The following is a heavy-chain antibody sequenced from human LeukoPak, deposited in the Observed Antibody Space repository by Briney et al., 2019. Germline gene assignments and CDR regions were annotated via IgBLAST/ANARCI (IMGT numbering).Heavy chain of an antibody. D-gene: IGHD6-19*01. Sequence: GGSLRLSCAASEFSVGSNYMTWVRQAPGKGLEWVSLIYSGGSTYYADSVKGRFTISRDNSKNTLYLQMNSLRAEDTAVYYCAGDHFTVAGNLDFWGQGTLVTVSS. CDR3: AGDHFTVAGNLDF. J-gene: IGHJ4*02. CDR1: EFSVGSNY. V-gene: IGHV3-66*01. CDR2: IYSGGST.